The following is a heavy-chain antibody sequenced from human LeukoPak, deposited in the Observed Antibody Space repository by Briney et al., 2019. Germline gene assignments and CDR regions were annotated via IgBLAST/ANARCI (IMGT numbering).Heavy chain of an antibody. V-gene: IGHV4-39*01. CDR2: IYYSGST. CDR3: ARHLGQQLPRGWFDP. Sequence: SETLSPTCTLSGGSISSSSYYWGWIRQPPGKGLEWIGRIYYSGSTYYNPSLKSRVTISVDTSKNQFSLKLSSVTAADTAVYYCARHLGQQLPRGWFDPWGQGTLVTVSS. D-gene: IGHD6-13*01. CDR1: GGSISSSSYY. J-gene: IGHJ5*02.